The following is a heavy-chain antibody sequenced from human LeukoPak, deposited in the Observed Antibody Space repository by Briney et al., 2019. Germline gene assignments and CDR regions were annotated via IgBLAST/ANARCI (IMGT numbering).Heavy chain of an antibody. Sequence: GRSLRLSCAASGFTFSSYAMHWVRQAPGKGLEWVAVISYDGSNKYYADSVKGRFTISRDNSKNTLYLQMNSLRAEDTAVYYCARDVSGSYYNGVFGYYYGMDVWGQGTTVTVSS. CDR3: ARDVSGSYYNGVFGYYYGMDV. V-gene: IGHV3-30-3*01. D-gene: IGHD3-10*01. CDR1: GFTFSSYA. J-gene: IGHJ6*02. CDR2: ISYDGSNK.